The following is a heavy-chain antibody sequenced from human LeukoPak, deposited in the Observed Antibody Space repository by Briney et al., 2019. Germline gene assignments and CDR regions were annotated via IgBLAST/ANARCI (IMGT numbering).Heavy chain of an antibody. CDR3: ARRVGYCSGGSCYSKYYFDY. Sequence: GEPLKFPGQGFGYSFTSYGFGWVRQLPGKGLKWLEIIYPGDSDTRYSPSFQGQVTISADKSISTAYLQWSSLKASDTAMYYCARRVGYCSGGSCYSKYYFDYWGQGTLVTVSS. D-gene: IGHD2-15*01. J-gene: IGHJ4*02. CDR1: GYSFTSYG. CDR2: IYPGDSDT. V-gene: IGHV5-51*01.